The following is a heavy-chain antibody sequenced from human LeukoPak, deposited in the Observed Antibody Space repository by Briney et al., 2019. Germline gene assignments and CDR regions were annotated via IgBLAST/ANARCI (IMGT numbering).Heavy chain of an antibody. V-gene: IGHV3-30*02. D-gene: IGHD5-18*01. CDR3: AKVDSYGTGYFDY. CDR2: IRYDGSNK. Sequence: GGSLRLSCAASGFTFSSYGMHWVRQAPGKGLEWVAFIRYDGSNKYYADSVKGRLTISRDNSKNTLYLQMNSLRAEDTAVYYCAKVDSYGTGYFDYWGQGTLVTVSS. J-gene: IGHJ4*02. CDR1: GFTFSSYG.